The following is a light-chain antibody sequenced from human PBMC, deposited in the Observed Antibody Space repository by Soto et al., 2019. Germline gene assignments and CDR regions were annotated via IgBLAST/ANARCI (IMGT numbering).Light chain of an antibody. Sequence: EIVMTQSPATLSVSPGERATLSCRASQSVSSNLAWYQQKPGQAPRLLIYGASTRATGIPARFSGSGSGTEFTLTISGLQSEDFAVYYCQQYNNWPETFGRGTKVDIK. CDR3: QQYNNWPET. CDR2: GAS. V-gene: IGKV3-15*01. CDR1: QSVSSN. J-gene: IGKJ3*01.